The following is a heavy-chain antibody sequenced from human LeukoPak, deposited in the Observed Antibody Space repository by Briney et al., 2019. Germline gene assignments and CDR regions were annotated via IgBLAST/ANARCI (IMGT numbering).Heavy chain of an antibody. V-gene: IGHV4-39*01. J-gene: IGHJ6*03. CDR3: ARTYYDILTGYFLYYYYYMDV. CDR2: IYYSGST. Sequence: SETLSLTCTVSGGSISSSSYYWGWIRQPPGKGLEWIGSIYYSGSTYYNPSLKSRVTISVDTSKNQFSLKLSSVTAADTAVYYCARTYYDILTGYFLYYYYYMDVWGKGTTVTVSS. CDR1: GGSISSSSYY. D-gene: IGHD3-9*01.